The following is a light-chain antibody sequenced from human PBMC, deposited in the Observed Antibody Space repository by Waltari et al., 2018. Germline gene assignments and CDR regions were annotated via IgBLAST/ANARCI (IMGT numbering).Light chain of an antibody. J-gene: IGKJ3*01. Sequence: DIQMTQSPSSLSASVGDRVTITCRASQSISDYLNWYQQKPGKAPKLLIYDASNLETGVPSRFSGSGSGTDFTFTISSLQPEDIATYYCQQYDNLPVFGPGTKVDIK. CDR3: QQYDNLPV. CDR1: QSISDY. V-gene: IGKV1-33*01. CDR2: DAS.